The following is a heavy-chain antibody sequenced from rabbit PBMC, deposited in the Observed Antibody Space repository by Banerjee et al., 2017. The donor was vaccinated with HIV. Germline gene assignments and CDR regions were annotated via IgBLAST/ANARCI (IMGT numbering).Heavy chain of an antibody. V-gene: IGHV1S45*01. Sequence: QEQLVEDGGDLVKPGASLTLTCKASGFDFSSGYDMCWVRQAPGKGLEWIGCTNTGSGSTWYASWAKGRFTISKTSSTTVTLQMTSLTAADTATYFCALGVGSDPGGFNLWGQGTLVTVS. CDR3: ALGVGSDPGGFNL. CDR1: GFDFSSGYD. J-gene: IGHJ4*01. CDR2: TNTGSGST. D-gene: IGHD4-2*01.